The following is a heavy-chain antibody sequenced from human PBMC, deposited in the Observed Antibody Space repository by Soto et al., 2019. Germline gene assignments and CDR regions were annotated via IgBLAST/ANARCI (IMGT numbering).Heavy chain of an antibody. D-gene: IGHD2-15*01. J-gene: IGHJ3*02. CDR2: ISGSGGST. Sequence: EVQLLESGGGLVQPGGSLRLSCVASGFTFRNSAMSWVRQAPGKGLDWVSAISGSGGSTYYADSVKGRFTISRDNSKNTVYLQMRSLRAEDTAIYYCSKGGGLVAFDIWGQGTMVTVSS. CDR3: SKGGGLVAFDI. V-gene: IGHV3-23*01. CDR1: GFTFRNSA.